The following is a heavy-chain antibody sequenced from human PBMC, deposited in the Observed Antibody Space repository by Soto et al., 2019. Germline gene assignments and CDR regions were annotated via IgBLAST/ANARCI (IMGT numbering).Heavy chain of an antibody. J-gene: IGHJ6*03. Sequence: EVQLLESGGGLVQPGGSLRLSCAASGFTFSSYAMSWVRQAPGKGLEWVSAISGSGGSTYYADSVKGRFTISRDNSKNTLYLQMNSLRAEDTAVYYCAKGHYGSGSWRGYMDVWGKGTTVTVSS. V-gene: IGHV3-23*01. CDR2: ISGSGGST. CDR3: AKGHYGSGSWRGYMDV. D-gene: IGHD3-10*01. CDR1: GFTFSSYA.